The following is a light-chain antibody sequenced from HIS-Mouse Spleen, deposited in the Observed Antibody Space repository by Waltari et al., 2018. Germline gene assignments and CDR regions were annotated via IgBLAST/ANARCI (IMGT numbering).Light chain of an antibody. CDR3: QQYNNWPRT. J-gene: IGKJ2*01. Sequence: EIVMTQSPATLSVSPGDRATLPCRASQSVSSNLAWYQQKPGQAPRLLIYGASTRATGIPARFSGSGSGTEFTLTISSMQSEDFAVYYCQQYNNWPRTFGQGTKLEIK. V-gene: IGKV3-15*01. CDR2: GAS. CDR1: QSVSSN.